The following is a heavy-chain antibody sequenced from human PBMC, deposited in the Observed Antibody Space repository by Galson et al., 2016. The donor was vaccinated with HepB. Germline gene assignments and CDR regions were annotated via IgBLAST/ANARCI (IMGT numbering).Heavy chain of an antibody. CDR3: ARRNSLDD. J-gene: IGHJ4*02. V-gene: IGHV3-23*01. Sequence: SLRLSCAASGFTFSSYGMAWVRQAPGKGLEWVSSTDGNGDDTYHADSVKGRFTVSRDNSKNTLYLQMNSLRVEDTALYYCARRNSLDDWGQGALVTVSS. D-gene: IGHD1-7*01. CDR2: TDGNGDDT. CDR1: GFTFSSYG.